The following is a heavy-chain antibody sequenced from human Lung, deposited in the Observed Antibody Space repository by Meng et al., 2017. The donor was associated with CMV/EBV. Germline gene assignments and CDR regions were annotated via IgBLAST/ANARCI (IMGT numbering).Heavy chain of an antibody. D-gene: IGHD3-22*01. CDR2: ISYDGDKK. Sequence: GESLKISCVGSGYSFGNYAMHWVRQAPGKGLEWVAVISYDGDKKFYTDSVKGRFTISRDNSKNTLILQMNSLRTEDTAVYYCVRVYYDSTNYYFSFGYWGQGTXVTVSS. V-gene: IGHV3-30*04. CDR3: VRVYYDSTNYYFSFGY. CDR1: GYSFGNYA. J-gene: IGHJ4*02.